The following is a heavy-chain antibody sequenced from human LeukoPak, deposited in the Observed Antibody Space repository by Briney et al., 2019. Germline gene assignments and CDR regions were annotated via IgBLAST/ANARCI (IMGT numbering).Heavy chain of an antibody. J-gene: IGHJ4*02. Sequence: ASVKVSCKASGYTFTSYGISWARQAPGQGLEWMGWISAYNGNTNYAQKLQGRVTMTADTSTSTAYMELRSLRSDDTAVYYCAREAISYGDYEGLDYWGQGTLVTVSS. CDR2: ISAYNGNT. D-gene: IGHD4-17*01. V-gene: IGHV1-18*01. CDR3: AREAISYGDYEGLDY. CDR1: GYTFTSYG.